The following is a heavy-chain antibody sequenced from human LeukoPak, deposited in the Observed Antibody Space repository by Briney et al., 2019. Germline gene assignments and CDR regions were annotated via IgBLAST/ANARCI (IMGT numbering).Heavy chain of an antibody. D-gene: IGHD2-2*01. CDR2: ISGSGGTT. V-gene: IGHV3-23*01. J-gene: IGHJ5*02. CDR3: ARGDCSSTSRSSTPKNWFDP. CDR1: GFTFSNYA. Sequence: PGGSLRLSCAASGFTFSNYAMSWVRQAPGKGLEWVSAISGSGGTTYYADSVKGRFTISRDNSMNTLYLQMNSLRAEDTAVFYCARGDCSSTSRSSTPKNWFDPWGQGTLVSVSS.